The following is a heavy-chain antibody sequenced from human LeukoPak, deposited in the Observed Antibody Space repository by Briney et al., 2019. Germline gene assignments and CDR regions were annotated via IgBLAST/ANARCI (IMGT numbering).Heavy chain of an antibody. CDR1: GGSISSYY. CDR2: IYYSGST. D-gene: IGHD3-22*01. CDR3: AKGDSSGYYYHRYYFDY. J-gene: IGHJ4*02. V-gene: IGHV4-59*01. Sequence: TSETLSLTCTVSGGSISSYYWSWIRQPPGKGLEWIGYIYYSGSTNYNPSLKSRVTISVDTSKNQFSLKLSSVTAADTAVYYCAKGDSSGYYYHRYYFDYWGQGTLVTVSS.